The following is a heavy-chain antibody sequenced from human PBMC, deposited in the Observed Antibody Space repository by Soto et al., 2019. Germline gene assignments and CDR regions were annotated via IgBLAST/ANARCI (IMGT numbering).Heavy chain of an antibody. Sequence: ASVKVSFKASGDTFSFYTINWVRQAPGLGLEWMGRVNPILSMSNYAQKFQGRVTMTADKSTSTAYMELRSLRSEDTALYYCATSYGSGYRAFDYWGQGALVTVSS. CDR3: ATSYGSGYRAFDY. D-gene: IGHD3-10*01. CDR1: GDTFSFYT. V-gene: IGHV1-69*02. CDR2: VNPILSMS. J-gene: IGHJ4*02.